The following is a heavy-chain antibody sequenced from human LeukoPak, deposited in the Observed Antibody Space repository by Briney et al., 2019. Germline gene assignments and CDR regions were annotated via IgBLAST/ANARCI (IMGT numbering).Heavy chain of an antibody. CDR2: IKQDGGKK. D-gene: IGHD6-19*01. V-gene: IGHV3-7*03. J-gene: IGHJ5*02. CDR1: GFPFSSYW. CDR3: AKSSGWYAHDWFDP. Sequence: GGSLRLSCVASGFPFSSYWMTWVRQAPGKGLEWVANIKQDGGKKSYVDSVKGRFTISRDNAKNSLYLQMNSLRAEDTALYYCAKSSGWYAHDWFDPWGQGTLVTVSS.